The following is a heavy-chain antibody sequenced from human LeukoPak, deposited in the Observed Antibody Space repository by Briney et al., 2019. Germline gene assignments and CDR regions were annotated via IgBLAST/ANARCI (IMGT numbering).Heavy chain of an antibody. CDR1: GFTFSSYE. CDR2: ISSSDSTI. CDR3: ARRPRQYGMDV. J-gene: IGHJ6*02. Sequence: PGGSLRLSCAASGFTFSSYEMNWVRQAPGKGLEWVSYISSSDSTIYYADSVKGRFTISRDNAKNSLYLQMNSLRAEDTAVYYCARRPRQYGMDVWGQGTTVTVSS. V-gene: IGHV3-48*03.